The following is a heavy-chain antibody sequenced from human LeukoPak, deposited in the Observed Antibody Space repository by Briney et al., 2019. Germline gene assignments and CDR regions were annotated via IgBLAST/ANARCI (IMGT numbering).Heavy chain of an antibody. CDR1: GFTFSSYA. J-gene: IGHJ4*02. V-gene: IGHV3-64D*06. CDR3: VKTVYGTMVRGVITSPFDY. D-gene: IGHD3-10*01. CDR2: ISSNGGST. Sequence: PGGSLRLSCSASGFTFSSYAMHWVRQAPGKGLEYVSAISSNGGSTYYADSVKSRFTISRDNSKNTLYLQMSSLRAEDTAVYYCVKTVYGTMVRGVITSPFDYWGQGTLVTVSS.